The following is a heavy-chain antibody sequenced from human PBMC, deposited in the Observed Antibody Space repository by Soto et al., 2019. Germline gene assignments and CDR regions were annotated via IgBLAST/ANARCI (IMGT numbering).Heavy chain of an antibody. D-gene: IGHD3-22*01. Sequence: QVQLVQSGAEVKKPGASVKVSCKASGYTFTSYGISWVRQAPGQGLEWMGWISAYNGNTNYAQKLQGRVTMTTDTSTSTAYMELRSLRSDDTAVYYCARDAPGMNYYDSSGYYLRFDYWGQGTLVTVSS. CDR2: ISAYNGNT. J-gene: IGHJ4*02. CDR1: GYTFTSYG. CDR3: ARDAPGMNYYDSSGYYLRFDY. V-gene: IGHV1-18*01.